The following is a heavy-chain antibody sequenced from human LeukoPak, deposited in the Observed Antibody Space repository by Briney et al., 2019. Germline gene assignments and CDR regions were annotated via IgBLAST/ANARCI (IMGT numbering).Heavy chain of an antibody. CDR3: ASHPGEYGADY. D-gene: IGHD3-16*01. CDR1: GGSISSYY. V-gene: IGHV4-59*01. Sequence: SETLSLTCTVSGGSISSYYWSSIRQPPGKGLEWIGYNYYSGSTNYNPSLKSRVTISVDTSKNQFSLKLSSVTAADTAVYYCASHPGEYGADYWGQGTLVTVSS. J-gene: IGHJ4*02. CDR2: NYYSGST.